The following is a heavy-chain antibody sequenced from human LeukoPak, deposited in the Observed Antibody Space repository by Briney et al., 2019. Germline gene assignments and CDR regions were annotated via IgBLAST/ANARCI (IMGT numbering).Heavy chain of an antibody. D-gene: IGHD3-22*01. CDR2: IYHSGST. V-gene: IGHV4-4*02. CDR1: GGSISSSNW. Sequence: PSGTLSLTCAVSGGSISSSNWWSWVRQPPGKGLEWIGEIYHSGSTNYNPSPKSRVTISVDKSKNQFSLKLSSVTAADTAVYYCARAYYYDSSDSPWDYWGQGTLVTVSS. J-gene: IGHJ4*02. CDR3: ARAYYYDSSDSPWDY.